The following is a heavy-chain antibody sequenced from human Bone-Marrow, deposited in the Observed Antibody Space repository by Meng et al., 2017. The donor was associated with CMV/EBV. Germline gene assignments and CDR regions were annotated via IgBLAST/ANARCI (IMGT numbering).Heavy chain of an antibody. D-gene: IGHD3-22*01. J-gene: IGHJ3*02. Sequence: GESLKISCAASGFTFSSYAMHWVRQAPGKGLEWVAVISYDGSNKYYADSVKGRFTISRDNSKNTLYLQMNSLRAEDTAVYYCHRGYYDHRRAFDIWGQGTMVTVSS. CDR1: GFTFSSYA. CDR2: ISYDGSNK. V-gene: IGHV3-30*04. CDR3: HRGYYDHRRAFDI.